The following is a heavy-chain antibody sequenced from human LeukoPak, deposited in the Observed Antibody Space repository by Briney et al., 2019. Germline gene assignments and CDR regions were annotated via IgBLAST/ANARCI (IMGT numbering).Heavy chain of an antibody. Sequence: SETLSLTCAVSGGSISSSSYYWGWIRQPPGKGLEWIGSIYYSGSTYYNPSLKSRVTISVDTSKNQFSLKLSSVTAADTAVYYCARTLVDTAMGTTFDYWGQGTLVTVSS. D-gene: IGHD5-18*01. V-gene: IGHV4-39*07. J-gene: IGHJ4*02. CDR2: IYYSGST. CDR3: ARTLVDTAMGTTFDY. CDR1: GGSISSSSYY.